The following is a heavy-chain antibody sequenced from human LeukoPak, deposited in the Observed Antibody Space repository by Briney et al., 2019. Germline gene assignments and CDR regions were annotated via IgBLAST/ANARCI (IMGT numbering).Heavy chain of an antibody. D-gene: IGHD6-13*01. Sequence: ASVKVSCKASGYTFTGYYMHWVRQAPGQGLEWMGWINPNSGGTNYAQKFQGRVTMTRDTSISTAYMELSRLRSDDTAVYYCARVNPGIAAAGTDYWGQGTLVTVSS. CDR1: GYTFTGYY. CDR3: ARVNPGIAAAGTDY. J-gene: IGHJ4*02. V-gene: IGHV1-2*02. CDR2: INPNSGGT.